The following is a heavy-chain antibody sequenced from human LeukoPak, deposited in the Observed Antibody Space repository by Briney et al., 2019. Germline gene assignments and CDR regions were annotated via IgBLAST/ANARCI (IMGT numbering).Heavy chain of an antibody. CDR1: GGSISSYY. D-gene: IGHD3-3*01. V-gene: IGHV4-59*01. J-gene: IGHJ5*02. CDR3: ARFLSGSDFWSGPHSDWFDP. CDR2: IYYSGST. Sequence: PSETLSLTCTVSGGSISSYYWSWIRQPPGKGLEWIGYIYYSGSTNYNSSLKSRVTISVDTSKNQFSLKLSSVTAADTAVYYCARFLSGSDFWSGPHSDWFDPWGQGTLVTVSS.